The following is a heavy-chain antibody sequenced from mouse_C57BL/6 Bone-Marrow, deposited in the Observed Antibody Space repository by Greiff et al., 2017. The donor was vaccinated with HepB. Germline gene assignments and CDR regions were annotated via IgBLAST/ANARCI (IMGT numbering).Heavy chain of an antibody. CDR2: ISSGGSYT. Sequence: EVMLVESGGDLVKPGGSLKLSCAASGFTFSSYGMSWVRQTPDKRLEWVATISSGGSYTYYPDSVKGRFTISRDNAKNTLYLQMSSLKSEDTAMYYCARTSEYYYGSSFDYWGQGTTLTVSS. D-gene: IGHD1-1*01. CDR3: ARTSEYYYGSSFDY. CDR1: GFTFSSYG. V-gene: IGHV5-6*02. J-gene: IGHJ2*01.